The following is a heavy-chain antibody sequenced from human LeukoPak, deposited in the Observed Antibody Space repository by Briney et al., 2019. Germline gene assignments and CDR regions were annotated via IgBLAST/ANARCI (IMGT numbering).Heavy chain of an antibody. V-gene: IGHV4-34*01. Sequence: SETLSLTCAVYGGSFSGYYWSWIRQPPGKGLEWIGEINHSGSTNYNPSLKSRVTISVDTSKNQFSLKLSSVTAADTAVYYCARHDGYKLVFDIWGQGTMVTVSS. D-gene: IGHD5-12*01. CDR2: INHSGST. CDR3: ARHDGYKLVFDI. J-gene: IGHJ3*02. CDR1: GGSFSGYY.